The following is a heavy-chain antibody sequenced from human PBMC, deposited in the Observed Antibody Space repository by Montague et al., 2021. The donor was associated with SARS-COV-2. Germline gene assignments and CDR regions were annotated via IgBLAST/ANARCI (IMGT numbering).Heavy chain of an antibody. CDR3: ARLRDGVVPSPILGVGPYYSYYYMDV. V-gene: IGHV4-34*01. CDR1: GMSFSGYY. CDR2: INHGGST. D-gene: IGHD3-10*01. Sequence: SETLSLTCAVHGMSFSGYYRNWIRQPPGKGLEWIGEINHGGSTKYSPSLKSRLTISADTSKNQFSLKLTSVAAADTAVYYCARLRDGVVPSPILGVGPYYSYYYMDVWGRGTTVTVSS. J-gene: IGHJ6*03.